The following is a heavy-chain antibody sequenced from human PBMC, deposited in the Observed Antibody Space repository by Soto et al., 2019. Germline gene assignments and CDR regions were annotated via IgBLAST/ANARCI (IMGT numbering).Heavy chain of an antibody. J-gene: IGHJ4*02. CDR2: IYHAGNT. Sequence: QVQLQESGPGLVKDSETLSLTCSVSGDSITAYYWSWIRQSPGKGLEWIGYIYHAGNTNYNPSLRGRVTMSVDTAMNRFSLKLKSVTAADTAIYYCARLNYYFHHWGQGTLVTVSS. CDR3: ARLNYYFHH. D-gene: IGHD1-20*01. CDR1: GDSITAYY. V-gene: IGHV4-59*08.